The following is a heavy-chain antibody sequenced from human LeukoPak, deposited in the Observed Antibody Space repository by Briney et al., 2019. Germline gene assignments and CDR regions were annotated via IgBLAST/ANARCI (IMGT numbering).Heavy chain of an antibody. D-gene: IGHD1-26*01. CDR3: AKGGKWDVTPFDY. CDR2: ISSGGGST. J-gene: IGHJ4*02. CDR1: GFTFSSYA. V-gene: IGHV3-23*01. Sequence: GGSLRLSCAASGFTFSSYAMSWVRQAPGKGLEWVSAISSGGGSTYYADSVKGRFTISRDNSKNTLYLQVNSLRAEDTAVYYCAKGGKWDVTPFDYWGQGTLVTVSS.